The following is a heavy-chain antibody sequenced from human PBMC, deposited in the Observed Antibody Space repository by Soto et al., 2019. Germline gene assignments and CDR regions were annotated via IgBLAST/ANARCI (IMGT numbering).Heavy chain of an antibody. V-gene: IGHV3-7*01. D-gene: IGHD6-19*01. CDR2: IKQDGSEK. J-gene: IGHJ4*02. CDR3: AGWYSSGWREVDYFDY. CDR1: GFTFSSYW. Sequence: GGSLRLSCAASGFTFSSYWMSWVRQAPGKGLEWVANIKQDGSEKYYVDSVKGRFTISRDNAKNSLYLQMNSLRAEDTAVYYCAGWYSSGWREVDYFDYWGQGTLVTVSS.